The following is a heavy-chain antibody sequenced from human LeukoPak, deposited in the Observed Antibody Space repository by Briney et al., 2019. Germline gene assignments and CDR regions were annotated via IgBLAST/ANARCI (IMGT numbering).Heavy chain of an antibody. J-gene: IGHJ4*02. V-gene: IGHV3-74*01. Sequence: GGSLRLSCAASGFTFSNDWMHWVRHAPGKGLGWVSRINTDGSTTTYADSVKGRFTISRDNAKNTLYLQMNSLRVEDTAVYYCARGRGGNYHYWGQGTLVTVSS. CDR1: GFTFSNDW. CDR3: ARGRGGNYHY. CDR2: INTDGSTT. D-gene: IGHD4-23*01.